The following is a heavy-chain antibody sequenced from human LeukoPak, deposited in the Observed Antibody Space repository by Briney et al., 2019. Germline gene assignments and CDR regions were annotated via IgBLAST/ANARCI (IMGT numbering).Heavy chain of an antibody. V-gene: IGHV3-74*01. Sequence: GGSLRLSCVASGFAFRNYWMYWVRQGPGKGLVWLSRINPDGSTTTYADSVKGRSTISRDNAKNSLNLQMNSLKTEDTAVYYCTTDWGGFDYWGQGTLVTVSS. J-gene: IGHJ4*02. CDR2: INPDGSTT. CDR1: GFAFRNYW. D-gene: IGHD3-16*01. CDR3: TTDWGGFDY.